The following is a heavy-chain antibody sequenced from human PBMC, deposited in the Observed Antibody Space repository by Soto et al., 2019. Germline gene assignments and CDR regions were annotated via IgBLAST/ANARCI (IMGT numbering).Heavy chain of an antibody. V-gene: IGHV3-23*01. CDR1: GFTFSNYV. Sequence: GGSLRLSCAASGFTFSNYVMSWVRQAPGKGLECVSSISSGGGSTYLADSVTGRSTISRDNSKNTVYLQMKSLRAEDTAVYYCAKQITVTGTRGAFDIWGQGTMVTVSS. CDR2: ISSGGGST. CDR3: AKQITVTGTRGAFDI. D-gene: IGHD6-19*01. J-gene: IGHJ3*02.